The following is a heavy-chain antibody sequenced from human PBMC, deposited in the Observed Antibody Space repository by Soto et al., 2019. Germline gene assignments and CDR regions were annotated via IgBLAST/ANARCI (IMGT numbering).Heavy chain of an antibody. CDR1: GFTFINDA. CDR3: AKGRANTMFGVDTLFDY. V-gene: IGHV3-23*01. J-gene: IGHJ4*02. CDR2: IGGNGGTP. Sequence: PGGSLRLSCVASGFTFINDAISWVRRAPGTGLEWVSLIGGNGGTPNYADSVKGRFTISRDNSKKTVYLQMNSLRADDTAVYYCAKGRANTMFGVDTLFDYWGRGTLVTVSS. D-gene: IGHD3-3*01.